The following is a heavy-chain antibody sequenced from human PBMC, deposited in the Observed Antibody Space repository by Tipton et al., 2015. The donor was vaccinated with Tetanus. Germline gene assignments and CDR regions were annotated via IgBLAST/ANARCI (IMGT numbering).Heavy chain of an antibody. D-gene: IGHD6-13*01. CDR2: SHYSGST. CDR1: GGSVSGGDYH. J-gene: IGHJ4*02. Sequence: TLSLTCTVSGGSVSGGDYHWSWIRQPPGKGLEWIGYSHYSGSTSYNPSLKSRVTMSVDTSKRQFSLKLNSVTAADTAVYYCARGWGSSWYYFDYWGQGILVTVSS. CDR3: ARGWGSSWYYFDY. V-gene: IGHV4-61*08.